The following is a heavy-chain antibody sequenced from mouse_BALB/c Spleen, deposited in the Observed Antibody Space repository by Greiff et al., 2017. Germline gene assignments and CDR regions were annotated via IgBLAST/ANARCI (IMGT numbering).Heavy chain of an antibody. CDR2: IRNKAIGYTT. CDR1: GFTFTDYY. CDR3: ARYRYDEYFDV. D-gene: IGHD2-14*01. Sequence: EVLLVESGGGLVQPGGSLRLSCATSGFTFTDYYMSWVRQPPGKALEWLGFIRNKAIGYTTEYSASVKGRFTISRDNSQSILYLQMNTLRAEDSATYYCARYRYDEYFDVWGAGTTVTVSS. J-gene: IGHJ1*01. V-gene: IGHV7-3*02.